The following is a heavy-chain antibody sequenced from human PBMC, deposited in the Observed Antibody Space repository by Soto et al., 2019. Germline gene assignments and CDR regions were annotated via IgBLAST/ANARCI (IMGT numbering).Heavy chain of an antibody. J-gene: IGHJ4*02. CDR2: IYYSGST. Sequence: SETLSLTCTVSGGSISSYYWSWIRQPPGKGLEWIGYIYYSGSTNYNPSLKGRVTISVDTSKNQFSLKLSSVTAADTAVYYCARSRYYYDSSGYFDYWGQGTLVTVPQ. CDR3: ARSRYYYDSSGYFDY. D-gene: IGHD3-22*01. V-gene: IGHV4-59*01. CDR1: GGSISSYY.